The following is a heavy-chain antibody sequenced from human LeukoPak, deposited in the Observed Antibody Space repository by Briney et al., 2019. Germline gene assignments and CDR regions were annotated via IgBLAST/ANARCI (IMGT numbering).Heavy chain of an antibody. CDR1: GFTFSSYS. Sequence: GGSLRLSCAASGFTFSSYSMNWVHQAPGKGLEWVSSISSSSSYIYYADSVKGRFTISRDNAKNSLYLQMNSLRAEDTAVYYCARDAVGLRGDYYYMDVWGKGTTVTVSS. D-gene: IGHD3-10*01. CDR2: ISSSSSYI. V-gene: IGHV3-21*01. J-gene: IGHJ6*03. CDR3: ARDAVGLRGDYYYMDV.